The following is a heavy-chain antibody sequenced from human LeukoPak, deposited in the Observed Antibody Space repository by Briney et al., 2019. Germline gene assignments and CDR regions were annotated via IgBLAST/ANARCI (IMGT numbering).Heavy chain of an antibody. V-gene: IGHV1-69*13. D-gene: IGHD3-22*01. Sequence: ASVKVSCKASGGTFSSYAISWVRQAPGQGLEWTGGIIPIFGTANYAQKFQGRVTITADESTSTAYMELSSLRSEDTAVYYCARGDSSGYETLFDCWGQGTLVTVSS. CDR3: ARGDSSGYETLFDC. CDR1: GGTFSSYA. J-gene: IGHJ4*02. CDR2: IIPIFGTA.